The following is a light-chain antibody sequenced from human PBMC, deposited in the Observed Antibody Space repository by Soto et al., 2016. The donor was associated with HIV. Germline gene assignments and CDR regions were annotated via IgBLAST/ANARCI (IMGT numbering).Light chain of an antibody. J-gene: IGLJ2*01. CDR3: QVWDTSSDVV. CDR2: DDS. V-gene: IGLV3-21*03. CDR1: NIGSKS. Sequence: SYELTQPPSVSVAPGKTARITCGGNNIGSKSVSWYQQKPGQAPVLVVYDDSDRPSGIPDRFSGSNSGNTATLTISRVEAGSEADYYCQVWDTSSDVVFGGGTKLT.